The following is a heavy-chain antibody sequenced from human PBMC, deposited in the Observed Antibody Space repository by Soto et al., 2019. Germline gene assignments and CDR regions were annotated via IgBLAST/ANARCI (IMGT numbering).Heavy chain of an antibody. CDR1: GGSISSGGYY. J-gene: IGHJ4*02. CDR2: IYYSGST. V-gene: IGHV4-31*03. D-gene: IGHD5-18*01. CDR3: ARSGYSYGPNPLLY. Sequence: SDTLSLTCTVSGGSISSGGYYWSWIRQHPGKGLEWIGYIYYSGSTYYNPSLKSRVTISVDTSKNQFSLKLGSVTAADTAVYYCARSGYSYGPNPLLYWGQGTLVTVSS.